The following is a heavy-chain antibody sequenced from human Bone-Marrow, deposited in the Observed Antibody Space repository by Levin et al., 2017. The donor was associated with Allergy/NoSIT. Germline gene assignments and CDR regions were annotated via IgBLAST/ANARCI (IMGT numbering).Heavy chain of an antibody. Sequence: GESLKISCAASGFTFDSYAMSWVRQAPGKGLAWVSSISLSGARTDYADSVQGRFTISRDDSKNTLYLQMNGLRPEDTAVYYCARRGFPAAPEYYFDYWGQGTLVTVSS. CDR1: GFTFDSYA. CDR3: ARRGFPAAPEYYFDY. D-gene: IGHD2-2*01. V-gene: IGHV3-23*01. J-gene: IGHJ4*02. CDR2: ISLSGART.